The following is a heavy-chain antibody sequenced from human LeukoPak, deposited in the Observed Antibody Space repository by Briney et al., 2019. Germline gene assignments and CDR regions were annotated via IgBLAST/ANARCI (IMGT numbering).Heavy chain of an antibody. CDR2: FYNSGRT. Sequence: SQTLSLTCTVSGCSISSYLYYWNWIRQPAGKGLEWIGRFYNSGRTNFNPSLKSRVTISADTSKNQFSLKLRSVTAADTAVYYCARGDLKSDWFDPWGQGTLVIVST. J-gene: IGHJ5*02. D-gene: IGHD3-3*01. V-gene: IGHV4-61*02. CDR3: ARGDLKSDWFDP. CDR1: GCSISSYLYY.